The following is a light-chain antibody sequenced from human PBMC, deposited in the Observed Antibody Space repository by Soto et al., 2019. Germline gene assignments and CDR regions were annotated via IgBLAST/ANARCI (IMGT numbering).Light chain of an antibody. CDR1: QSISSY. CDR3: QQSYSTLVT. J-gene: IGKJ5*01. Sequence: DIQMTRSPSSLSASVGDRVTITCRASQSISSYLNWYQQKPGKAPKLLIYAASSLQSGVPSRFSGSGSGTEFTLTISSLQPEEFATYYCQQSYSTLVTFGQGTRLEIK. CDR2: AAS. V-gene: IGKV1-39*01.